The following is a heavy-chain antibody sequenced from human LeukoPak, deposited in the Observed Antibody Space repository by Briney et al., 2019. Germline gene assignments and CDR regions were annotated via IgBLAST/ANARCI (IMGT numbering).Heavy chain of an antibody. J-gene: IGHJ4*02. V-gene: IGHV4-34*01. Sequence: SETLSLTCAVYGGSFSGYYWSWIRQPPGKGLEWIGEIDHSESTNYTPSLKSRVTISVDTSKNQFSLKLISVTAADTAVYYCARGGGGIVVVPAAMVKWGQGTLVTVSS. D-gene: IGHD2-2*01. CDR3: ARGGGGIVVVPAAMVK. CDR1: GGSFSGYY. CDR2: IDHSEST.